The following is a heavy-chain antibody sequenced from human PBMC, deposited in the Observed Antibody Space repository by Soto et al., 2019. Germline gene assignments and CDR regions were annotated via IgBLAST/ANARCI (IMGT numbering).Heavy chain of an antibody. Sequence: GESLKISCKGSGYSFTSYWIGWVRQMPGKGLEWMGIIYPGDSDTRYSPSFQGQVTISADKSISTAYLQWSSLKASDTAMYYCARYELSCSSTSCYFYYMDVWGKGTTVTVSS. CDR1: GYSFTSYW. J-gene: IGHJ6*03. CDR2: IYPGDSDT. CDR3: ARYELSCSSTSCYFYYMDV. V-gene: IGHV5-51*01. D-gene: IGHD2-2*01.